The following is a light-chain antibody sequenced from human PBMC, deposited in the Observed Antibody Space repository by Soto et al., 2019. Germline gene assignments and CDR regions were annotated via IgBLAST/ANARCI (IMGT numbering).Light chain of an antibody. Sequence: EIVMTQSPATLSVSPGERATLSCRASQSVGTDSAWYQQKPGQGPRLLIYGASTRFSGVPARFSGSGSGTDFTLTIDSLQSEDFAIYYCQQYVNWPPRHTFGQGTKLEF. J-gene: IGKJ2*01. V-gene: IGKV3-15*01. CDR1: QSVGTD. CDR3: QQYVNWPPRHT. CDR2: GAS.